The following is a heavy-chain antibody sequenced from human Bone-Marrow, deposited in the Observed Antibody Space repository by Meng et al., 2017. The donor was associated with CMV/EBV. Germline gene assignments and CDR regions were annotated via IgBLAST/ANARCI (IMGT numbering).Heavy chain of an antibody. J-gene: IGHJ6*02. D-gene: IGHD2-2*01. Sequence: GESLKISCAASGFTVSSNYMSWVRQAPGKGLEWVANIKQDGSEKYYVDSVKGRFTISRDNAKNSLYLQMNSLRAEDTAVYYCAREDSDIVVVPAAPTVTLYYYYGMDVWGQGTTVTVSS. CDR1: GFTVSSNY. CDR2: IKQDGSEK. V-gene: IGHV3-7*01. CDR3: AREDSDIVVVPAAPTVTLYYYYGMDV.